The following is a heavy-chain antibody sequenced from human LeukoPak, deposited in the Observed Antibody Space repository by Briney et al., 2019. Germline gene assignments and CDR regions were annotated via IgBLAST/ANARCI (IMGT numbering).Heavy chain of an antibody. CDR1: GFTFSSYD. CDR2: IGTAGEI. Sequence: PGGSLRLSCAASGFTFSSYDMHWVRQATGKGLEWVSGIGTAGEIYHPGSVKGRFTISRENAKNSLYLQMNSLRAGDTAVYYCARAGYSSSWYSRYFDLWGRGTLVTVSS. CDR3: ARAGYSSSWYSRYFDL. J-gene: IGHJ2*01. V-gene: IGHV3-13*01. D-gene: IGHD6-13*01.